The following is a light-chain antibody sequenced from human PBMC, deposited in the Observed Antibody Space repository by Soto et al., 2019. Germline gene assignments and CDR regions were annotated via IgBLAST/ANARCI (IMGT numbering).Light chain of an antibody. V-gene: IGKV1-5*03. J-gene: IGKJ1*01. CDR3: QQYNTYSRT. CDR2: KAS. Sequence: DIQMTQSPSTPPASVGDRVTITCRASQSISNWLAWYQQRPGKAPKLLIYKASSLEGGVPTRFSGSGSGTEFTLTSSSLQPDDFATYYCQQYNTYSRTFGQGTKVDIK. CDR1: QSISNW.